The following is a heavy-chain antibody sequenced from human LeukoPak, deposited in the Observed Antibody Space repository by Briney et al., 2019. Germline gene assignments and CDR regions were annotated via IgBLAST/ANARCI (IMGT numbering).Heavy chain of an antibody. J-gene: IGHJ3*02. Sequence: GGSLRLSCAASGFTFDDYAMHWVRQAPGKGLEWVSGISWNSGSIGYADSVKGRFTISRDNAKNSLYLQMNSLRAEDTALYYCAKDIWAILGGELSGGFDILGQGTMVTVSS. CDR2: ISWNSGSI. D-gene: IGHD2-15*01. CDR1: GFTFDDYA. V-gene: IGHV3-9*01. CDR3: AKDIWAILGGELSGGFDI.